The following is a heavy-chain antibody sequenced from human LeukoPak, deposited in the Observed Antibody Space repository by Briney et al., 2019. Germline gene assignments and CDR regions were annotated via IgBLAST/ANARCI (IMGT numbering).Heavy chain of an antibody. CDR3: AKDSHSSGWYYFDY. D-gene: IGHD6-19*01. Sequence: PGGSLRLSCAASGFAFSSYAMSWVRQAPGKGLEWVSAISGSGGSTYYADSVKGRFTISRDNSKNTLYLQMNSLRAEDTAVYYCAKDSHSSGWYYFDYWGQGTLVTVSS. V-gene: IGHV3-23*01. CDR1: GFAFSSYA. CDR2: ISGSGGST. J-gene: IGHJ4*02.